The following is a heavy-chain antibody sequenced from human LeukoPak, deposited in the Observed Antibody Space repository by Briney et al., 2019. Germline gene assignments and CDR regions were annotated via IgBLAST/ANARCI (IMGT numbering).Heavy chain of an antibody. CDR1: GYIFTSYY. Sequence: ASVKVSCKAFGYIFTSYYMHWVRQAPGEGLEWMGIINPTGGSTTYAQKFRGRLTMTRDMSTSTVYMELSSLRSEDTAVYYCARGSRPVYNLLTGKRYFDYWGQGTLLTVSS. J-gene: IGHJ4*02. D-gene: IGHD3-9*01. CDR3: ARGSRPVYNLLTGKRYFDY. CDR2: INPTGGST. V-gene: IGHV1-46*01.